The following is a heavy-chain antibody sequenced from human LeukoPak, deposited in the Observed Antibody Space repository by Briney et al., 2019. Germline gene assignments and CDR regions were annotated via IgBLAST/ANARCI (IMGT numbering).Heavy chain of an antibody. D-gene: IGHD3-22*01. V-gene: IGHV4-59*01. CDR2: IFYSGST. CDR3: ARNYYDISDWFDP. J-gene: IGHJ5*02. CDR1: GGSIDKYY. Sequence: SETLSLTCTVPGGSIDKYYWSWIRQPPGKGLEWIGYIFYSGSTTYNPSLKSRVTILLDTSKNQFSLKLTSVTAADTAIYYCARNYYDISDWFDPWGQGTLVTVSS.